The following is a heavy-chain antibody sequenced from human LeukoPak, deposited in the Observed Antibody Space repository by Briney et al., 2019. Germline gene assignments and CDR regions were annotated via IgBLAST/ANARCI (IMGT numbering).Heavy chain of an antibody. CDR3: ARDQDDYGDYWYFDL. CDR2: ISSPSTNI. CDR1: GFMFTSYS. V-gene: IGHV3-48*01. Sequence: GGSLRLSCAASGFMFTSYSMNWVRQAPGKGLEWVAYISSPSTNIYYVDSVKGRFTISRDNAKNSLYLQMNRLRAEDTAVYYCARDQDDYGDYWYFDLWGRGTLVTVSS. J-gene: IGHJ2*01. D-gene: IGHD4-17*01.